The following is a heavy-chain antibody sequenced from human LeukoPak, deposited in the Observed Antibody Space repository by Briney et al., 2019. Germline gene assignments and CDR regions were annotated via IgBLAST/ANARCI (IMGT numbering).Heavy chain of an antibody. CDR1: GFTFSDYY. CDR2: ISSSGSTI. CDR3: ARGRQAVALRIEHFDY. D-gene: IGHD6-19*01. V-gene: IGHV3-11*01. Sequence: VTPGGSLRLSCAASGFTFSDYYMSWIRQAPGKGLEWVSYISSSGSTIYYADSVKGRFTISRDNAKNSLYLQMNSLRAEDTAVYYCARGRQAVALRIEHFDYWGQGTLVTVSS. J-gene: IGHJ4*02.